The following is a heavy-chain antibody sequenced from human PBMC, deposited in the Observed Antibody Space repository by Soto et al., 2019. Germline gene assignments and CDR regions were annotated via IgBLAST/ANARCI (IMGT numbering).Heavy chain of an antibody. Sequence: ASVKVSCKASGGTFSSYAISWVRQAPGQGLEWMGGIIPIFGTANYAQKFQGRVTITADESTSTAYMELSSLRSEDTAVYYCARLVEPAAGRDYWGQGTLVTVSS. CDR2: IIPIFGTA. V-gene: IGHV1-69*13. CDR3: ARLVEPAAGRDY. CDR1: GGTFSSYA. D-gene: IGHD2-2*01. J-gene: IGHJ4*02.